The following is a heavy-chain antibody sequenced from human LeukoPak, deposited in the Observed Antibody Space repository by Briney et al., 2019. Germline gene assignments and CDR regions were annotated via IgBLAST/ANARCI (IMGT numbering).Heavy chain of an antibody. Sequence: SETLSLTCTVSGGSISSSYWSWIRQPPGKGPEWIGYIYYSGSTNYNPSLKSRVTISVDTSKNQFSLKLNSVTAADTAVYYCARQGPLTTAVTTRTNPFDYWGQGTLVTVSS. J-gene: IGHJ4*02. CDR2: IYYSGST. V-gene: IGHV4-59*08. CDR3: ARQGPLTTAVTTRTNPFDY. D-gene: IGHD4-11*01. CDR1: GGSISSSY.